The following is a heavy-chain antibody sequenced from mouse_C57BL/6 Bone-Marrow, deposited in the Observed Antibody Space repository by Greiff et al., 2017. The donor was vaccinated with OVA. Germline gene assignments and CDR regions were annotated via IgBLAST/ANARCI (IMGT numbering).Heavy chain of an antibody. CDR3: ARYPPYYGSSPWYFDV. CDR2: IDPSDSYT. D-gene: IGHD1-1*01. J-gene: IGHJ1*03. V-gene: IGHV1-69*01. Sequence: QVQLQQPGAELVMPGASVKLSCKASGYTFTSYWMHWVKQRPGQGLEWIGEIDPSDSYTNYNQKFKGKSTLTVDKSSSTAYMQRSSLTSEDSAVYYCARYPPYYGSSPWYFDVWGTGTTVTVSS. CDR1: GYTFTSYW.